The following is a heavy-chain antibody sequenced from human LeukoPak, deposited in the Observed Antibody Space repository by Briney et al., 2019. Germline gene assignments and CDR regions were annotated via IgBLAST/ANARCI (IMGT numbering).Heavy chain of an antibody. CDR3: ARDPYGSGSYEVYYFDY. CDR2: IKRDGSEK. CDR1: GFTFSSYW. Sequence: GGSLRLSCAASGFTFSSYWMSWVRQAPGKGLEWVANIKRDGSEKYYVDSVKGRFTISRDNAKNSLYLQMNSLRAEDTAVYYCARDPYGSGSYEVYYFDYWGQGTLVTVSS. V-gene: IGHV3-7*01. J-gene: IGHJ4*02. D-gene: IGHD3-10*01.